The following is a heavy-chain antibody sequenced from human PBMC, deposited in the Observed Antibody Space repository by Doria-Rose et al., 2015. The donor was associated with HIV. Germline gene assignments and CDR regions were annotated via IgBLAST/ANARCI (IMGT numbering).Heavy chain of an antibody. CDR2: VFSDDER. J-gene: IGHJ4*02. Sequence: LKESGPVLVKPTETLTLTCTVSGVSLSSPGMGVSWIRQPPGKALEWLANVFSDDERSYKTSLKSRLTISRGTSKSQVVLTMTDMDPVDTATYYCARIKSSRWYHKYYFDFWGQGTLVIVSA. V-gene: IGHV2-26*01. CDR1: GVSLSSPGMG. D-gene: IGHD6-13*01. CDR3: ARIKSSRWYHKYYFDF.